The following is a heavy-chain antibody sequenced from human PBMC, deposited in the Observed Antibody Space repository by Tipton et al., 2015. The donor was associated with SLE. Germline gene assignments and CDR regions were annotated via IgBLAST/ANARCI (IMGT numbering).Heavy chain of an antibody. Sequence: TLSLTCAVYGGSFSGYFWSWIRQPPGKGLEWIGEINHSGSTNYNPSLKSRVAISIDTSKNQFSLKLSSVTAADTAVYYCARGDDYGGQFDPWGQGTLVTVTS. CDR1: GGSFSGYF. D-gene: IGHD4-23*01. J-gene: IGHJ5*02. CDR2: INHSGST. V-gene: IGHV4-34*01. CDR3: ARGDDYGGQFDP.